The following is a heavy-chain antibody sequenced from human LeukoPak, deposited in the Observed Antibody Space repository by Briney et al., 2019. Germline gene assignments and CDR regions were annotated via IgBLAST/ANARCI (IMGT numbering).Heavy chain of an antibody. V-gene: IGHV3-23*01. D-gene: IGHD2-2*01. CDR3: AKVDGVVVSRRSSDSVFDY. CDR2: ISGSGGST. CDR1: GFTFSSYA. J-gene: IGHJ4*02. Sequence: PGGSLRLSCAASGFTFSSYAMSWVRQAPGKGLEWVSAISGSGGSTYYADSVKGRFTISRDNSKNTLYLQMNSLRAEDTAVYYCAKVDGVVVSRRSSDSVFDYWGQGTLVTVSS.